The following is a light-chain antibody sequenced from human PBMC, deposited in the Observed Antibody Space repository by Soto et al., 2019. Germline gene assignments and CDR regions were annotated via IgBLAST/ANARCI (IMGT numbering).Light chain of an antibody. J-gene: IGLJ2*01. CDR1: SGHSSYA. CDR3: QTWDTGARVV. CDR2: LSSDGSH. Sequence: QHVLTQSPSDSASLGASVKLTCTLSSGHSSYAIAWHQQQPEKGPRYLMKLSSDGSHSKGDGIPDRFSGSSSGAERYLTISSLQSEDEADYYCQTWDTGARVVFGGGTKLTVL. V-gene: IGLV4-69*01.